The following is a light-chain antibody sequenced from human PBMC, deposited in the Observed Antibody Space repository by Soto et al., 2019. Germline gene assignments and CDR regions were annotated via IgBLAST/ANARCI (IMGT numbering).Light chain of an antibody. CDR2: DAY. V-gene: IGKV3-11*01. CDR3: QQRHMWPIT. CDR1: QSFRGL. J-gene: IGKJ5*01. Sequence: EVVLTQSPVTLSLSPGERANLSCRASQSFRGLLAWYQQKPGQAPRLLIYDAYNRATGIPPRFSGSGSGTDFTLTISSLEPEDSAVYYCQQRHMWPITFGQGTRLEI.